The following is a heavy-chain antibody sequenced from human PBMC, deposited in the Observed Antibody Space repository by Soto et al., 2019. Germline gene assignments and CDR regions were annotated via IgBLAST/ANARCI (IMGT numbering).Heavy chain of an antibody. V-gene: IGHV1-46*01. Sequence: GASVKVSCKASGYTFTSYYMHWVRQAPGQGLEWMGIINPYNGNTNYEQKFQGRVTMTTDTSTSTVYMELRSLRSVDTAVYYCARDPLDGWFDPWGQGTLVTVSS. CDR3: ARDPLDGWFDP. CDR1: GYTFTSYY. J-gene: IGHJ5*02. D-gene: IGHD2-2*03. CDR2: INPYNGNT.